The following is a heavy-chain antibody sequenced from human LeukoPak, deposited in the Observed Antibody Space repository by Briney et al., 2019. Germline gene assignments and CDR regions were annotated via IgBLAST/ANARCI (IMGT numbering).Heavy chain of an antibody. CDR2: IHHDGSNK. CDR1: GFTFSSYG. D-gene: IGHD1-1*01. J-gene: IGHJ6*03. CDR3: ANGQRYYYYYMDV. Sequence: GGSLRLSCAASGFTFSSYGMHWVRQAPGKGLDWVAFIHHDGSNKYYADSVRGRFTISRDNSKNTLYLQMNSLRAEDTAVYYCANGQRYYYYYMDVWGKGTTVTVSS. V-gene: IGHV3-30*02.